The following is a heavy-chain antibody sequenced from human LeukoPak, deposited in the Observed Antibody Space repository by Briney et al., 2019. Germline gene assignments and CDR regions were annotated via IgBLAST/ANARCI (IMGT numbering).Heavy chain of an antibody. V-gene: IGHV4-30-4*01. D-gene: IGHD6-13*01. CDR2: IYYSGST. Sequence: PSETLSLTCTVSGGSISSGDYYWSWIRQPPGKGLEWIGYIYYSGSTYYNPSLKSRVTISVDTSKNQFSLKLSSVTAADTAVYYCARDSAPGSSSLVGWQGVFDYWGQGTLVTVSS. CDR1: GGSISSGDYY. J-gene: IGHJ4*02. CDR3: ARDSAPGSSSLVGWQGVFDY.